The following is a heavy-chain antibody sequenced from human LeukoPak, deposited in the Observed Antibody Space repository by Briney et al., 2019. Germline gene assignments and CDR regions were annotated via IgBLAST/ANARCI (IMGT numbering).Heavy chain of an antibody. Sequence: GASVKVSCKASGYTFTSYGISWVRQAPGQGLEWMGWISAYNGNTNYAQKLQGRVTMTTDTSTSTAYMELRSLRSDDTAVYYCARNIGPHYDFLRGFYIGFDYWGQGTLVTVSS. CDR2: ISAYNGNT. D-gene: IGHD3-3*01. CDR3: ARNIGPHYDFLRGFYIGFDY. CDR1: GYTFTSYG. J-gene: IGHJ4*02. V-gene: IGHV1-18*01.